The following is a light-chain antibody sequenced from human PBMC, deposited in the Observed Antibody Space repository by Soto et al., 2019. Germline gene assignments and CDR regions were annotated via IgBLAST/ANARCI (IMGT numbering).Light chain of an antibody. CDR3: QKYNSAPLT. CDR2: AAS. CDR1: QGISNY. J-gene: IGKJ4*01. Sequence: DIQMTQSPSSLSASVGDRVTITCRASQGISNYLAWYQQKPGKVPKLLIYAASTLQSGVPSRFSGSGSGTDFTRTISSLQPEDVATYYWQKYNSAPLTFGGGTKVEIK. V-gene: IGKV1-27*01.